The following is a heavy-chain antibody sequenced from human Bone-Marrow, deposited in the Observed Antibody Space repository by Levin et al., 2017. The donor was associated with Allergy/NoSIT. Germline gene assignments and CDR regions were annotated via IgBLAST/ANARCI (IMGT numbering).Heavy chain of an antibody. CDR3: AHRRPYSTGSASDSTSWFDS. J-gene: IGHJ5*01. V-gene: IGHV2-5*01. D-gene: IGHD2-21*01. CDR1: GLSLDITGVG. CDR2: IFWNDDK. Sequence: SGPTLVKPTQTLTLTCTFSGLSLDITGVGVAWIRQPPGEALEWLGVIFWNDDKRYSPSLKNRLTITKDTSNNQVVLTMSNMDPVDTATYCCAHRRPYSTGSASDSTSWFDSWGQGILVTVSS.